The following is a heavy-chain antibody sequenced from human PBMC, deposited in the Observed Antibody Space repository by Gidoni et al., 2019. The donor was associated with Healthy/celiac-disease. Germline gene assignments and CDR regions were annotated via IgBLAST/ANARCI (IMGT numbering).Heavy chain of an antibody. D-gene: IGHD3-22*01. Sequence: EVQLLESGGGLVQPGGSLRLSCAASGFTFSSYAMSWVRQAPGKGLEWVSAISGSGGSTYYADSVKGRFTISRDNSKNTLYLQMNSLRAEDTAVYYCAKVGTYYYDSSGYYFDYWGQGTLVTVSS. CDR2: ISGSGGST. V-gene: IGHV3-23*01. CDR3: AKVGTYYYDSSGYYFDY. CDR1: GFTFSSYA. J-gene: IGHJ4*02.